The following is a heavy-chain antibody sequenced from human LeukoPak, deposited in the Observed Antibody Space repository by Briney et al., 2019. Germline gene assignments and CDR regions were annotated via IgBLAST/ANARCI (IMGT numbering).Heavy chain of an antibody. Sequence: GGSLRLSCAASGFTFSSYGMHWVRPAPGKGLEWVAVISYDGSNKYYADSVKGRFTISRDNSKNTLYLQMNSLRAEDTAVYYCAKGSKSSGWYNYDYYGMDVWGQGTTVTVSS. J-gene: IGHJ6*02. CDR3: AKGSKSSGWYNYDYYGMDV. CDR2: ISYDGSNK. CDR1: GFTFSSYG. V-gene: IGHV3-30*18. D-gene: IGHD6-19*01.